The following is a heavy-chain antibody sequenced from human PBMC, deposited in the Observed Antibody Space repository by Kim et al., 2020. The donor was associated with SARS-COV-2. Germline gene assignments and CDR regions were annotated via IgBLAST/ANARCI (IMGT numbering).Heavy chain of an antibody. CDR3: ARGRATENTIFGVVTNTDY. Sequence: GGSLRLSCAASGFTFSDYYMSWIRQAPGKGLEWVSYISSSGSTIYYADSVKGRFTISRDNAKNSLYLQMNSLRAEDTAVYYCARGRATENTIFGVVTNTDYWGQGTLVTVSS. V-gene: IGHV3-11*01. J-gene: IGHJ4*02. CDR2: ISSSGSTI. D-gene: IGHD3-3*01. CDR1: GFTFSDYY.